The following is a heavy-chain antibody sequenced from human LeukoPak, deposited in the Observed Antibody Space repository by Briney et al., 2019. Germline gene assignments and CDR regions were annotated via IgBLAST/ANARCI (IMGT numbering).Heavy chain of an antibody. V-gene: IGHV1-46*01. CDR1: GYTFTSYY. Sequence: ASVKVSCRASGYTFTSYYMHWVRQAPGQGLEGMGLINPSGGSTSYAQKFQGRVTMTRDTSTSTVYMELSSLRSEHTAVYYCARDRVGLPYFDYSGQGTLVTVSS. J-gene: IGHJ4*02. CDR2: INPSGGST. CDR3: ARDRVGLPYFDY.